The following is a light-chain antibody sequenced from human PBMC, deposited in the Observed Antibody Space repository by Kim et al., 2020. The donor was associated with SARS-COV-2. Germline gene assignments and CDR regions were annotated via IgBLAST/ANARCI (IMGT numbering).Light chain of an antibody. CDR2: DAS. Sequence: LSPGDGVTPSCRASQSVKNELAWYQQKSGQAPRLLIYDASIRATGIPARFSGSGFGTDFTLTISSLEPEDCAVYYCQQRDSWPRTFGQGTKVDIK. V-gene: IGKV3-11*01. J-gene: IGKJ1*01. CDR3: QQRDSWPRT. CDR1: QSVKNE.